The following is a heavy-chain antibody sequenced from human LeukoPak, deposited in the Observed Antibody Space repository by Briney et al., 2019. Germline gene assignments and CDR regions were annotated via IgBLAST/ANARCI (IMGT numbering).Heavy chain of an antibody. V-gene: IGHV1-8*01. D-gene: IGHD6-13*01. J-gene: IGHJ4*02. Sequence: GASVKVSCKASGYSFTSYHINWVRQAPGQGLEWMGWMNSNSGNTSYAQKFQGRVSMTRDTSISTAYMELSSVRSEDTAVYYCLIHYHSSWNPFGYWGQGTVVTVSS. CDR1: GYSFTSYH. CDR3: LIHYHSSWNPFGY. CDR2: MNSNSGNT.